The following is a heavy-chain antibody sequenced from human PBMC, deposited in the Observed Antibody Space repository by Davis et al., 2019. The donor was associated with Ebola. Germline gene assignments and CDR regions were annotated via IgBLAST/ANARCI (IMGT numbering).Heavy chain of an antibody. CDR2: IYHSGST. CDR3: ARATRPYYYGMDV. CDR1: GGSISSGGYS. Sequence: PSETLSPTCAVSGGSISSGGYSWSWIRQPPGKGLEWIGYIYHSGSTSYNPSLKSRVTISVDRSKNQFSLKLSSVTAADTAVYYCARATRPYYYGMDVWGQGTTVTVSS. J-gene: IGHJ6*02. V-gene: IGHV4-30-2*01. D-gene: IGHD2-2*01.